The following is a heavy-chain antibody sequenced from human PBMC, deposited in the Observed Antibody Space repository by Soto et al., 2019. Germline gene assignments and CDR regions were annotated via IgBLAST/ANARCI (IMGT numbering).Heavy chain of an antibody. CDR2: INHSGST. J-gene: IGHJ6*03. D-gene: IGHD3-3*01. CDR3: ARLFGVVISYYYMDV. V-gene: IGHV4-34*01. Sequence: SETLSLTCAVYGGSFSGYYWSWIRQPPGKGLEWIGEINHSGSTNYTPSLKSRVTISVDTSENQFSLKLSSVTAADTAVYYCARLFGVVISYYYMDVWGKGTTVTVSS. CDR1: GGSFSGYY.